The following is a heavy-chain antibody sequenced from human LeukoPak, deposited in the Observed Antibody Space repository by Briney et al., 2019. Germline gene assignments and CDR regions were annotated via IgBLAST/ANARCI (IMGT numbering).Heavy chain of an antibody. J-gene: IGHJ3*02. CDR2: IYYSGST. CDR1: GGSISSGGYS. CDR3: ARFRPEQWLVADAFDI. Sequence: SQTLSLTCTVSGGSISSGGYSWSWIRQHPGKGLEWIGYIYYSGSTYYNPSLKSRVTISVDTSKNQFSLKLSSVTAADTAVYYCARFRPEQWLVADAFDIWGQGTMVTVSS. D-gene: IGHD6-19*01. V-gene: IGHV4-31*03.